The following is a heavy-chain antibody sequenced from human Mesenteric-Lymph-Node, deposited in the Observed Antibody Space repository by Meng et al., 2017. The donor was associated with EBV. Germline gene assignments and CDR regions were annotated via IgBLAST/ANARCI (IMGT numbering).Heavy chain of an antibody. V-gene: IGHV1-46*01. CDR2: INPSGGCT. D-gene: IGHD1-1*01. CDR1: VITFTSYY. CDR3: AGVTNCGWNAGHWFDP. Sequence: QLGPEGKRPGASVKVPCKASVITFTSYYMHWVRQAPGQGFEWMGIINPSGGCTSYAQKIQCRVTMTRDTSTSTVYMELSSLRSEDTAVYYCAGVTNCGWNAGHWFDPWGQGTLVTVSS. J-gene: IGHJ5*02.